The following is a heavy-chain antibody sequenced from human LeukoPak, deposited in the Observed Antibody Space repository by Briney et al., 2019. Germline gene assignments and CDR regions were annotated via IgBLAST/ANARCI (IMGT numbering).Heavy chain of an antibody. Sequence: GGSLRLSCAASGITFSRYAMSWVRQAPGKGLEWVSVISDSGADTYYTDSVKGRFTISRDSSKNTLYLQMNGLRAEDTAVYYCAKMGWTAYDYTNYWGQGTLVTVSS. D-gene: IGHD5-12*01. CDR3: AKMGWTAYDYTNY. J-gene: IGHJ4*02. CDR2: ISDSGADT. V-gene: IGHV3-23*01. CDR1: GITFSRYA.